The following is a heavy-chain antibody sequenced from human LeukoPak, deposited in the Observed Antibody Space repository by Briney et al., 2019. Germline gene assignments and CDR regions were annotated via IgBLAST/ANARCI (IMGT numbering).Heavy chain of an antibody. CDR3: ARWYSSGLYRSFDY. CDR1: GGSISSYY. J-gene: IGHJ4*02. Sequence: SETLSLTCTVSGGSISSYYWSWLRQPPGKGLEGIGYIYYSGSTNYNPSLKSRVTISVDTSKNQFSLKLSSVTAADTAVYYCARWYSSGLYRSFDYWGQGTLVTVSS. CDR2: IYYSGST. D-gene: IGHD6-19*01. V-gene: IGHV4-59*01.